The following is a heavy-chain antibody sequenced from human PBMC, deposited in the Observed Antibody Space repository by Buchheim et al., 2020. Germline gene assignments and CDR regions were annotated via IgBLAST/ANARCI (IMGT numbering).Heavy chain of an antibody. CDR1: GGSFSGYY. D-gene: IGHD5-18*01. J-gene: IGHJ6*02. Sequence: QVQLQQWGAGLLKPSETLSLTCAVYGGSFSGYYWSWIRQPPGKGLEWIGEINHSGSTNYNPSLKSRVTISEDTSQNQFSLKLSSVTAADTAVYYCARGGIQLWPSYYYYYGMDVWGQGTT. CDR3: ARGGIQLWPSYYYYYGMDV. CDR2: INHSGST. V-gene: IGHV4-34*01.